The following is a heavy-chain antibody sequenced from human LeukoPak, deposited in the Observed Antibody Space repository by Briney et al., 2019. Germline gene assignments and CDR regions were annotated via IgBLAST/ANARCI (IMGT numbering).Heavy chain of an antibody. CDR2: IIPIFGTA. Sequence: SVKVSCKASGGTFSSYAISWVRQAPGQGLEWMGGIIPIFGTANYAQEFQGRVTITADESTSTAYMELSSLRSEDTAVYYCARAKYYYDSSGYYYFDYWGQGTLVTVSS. J-gene: IGHJ4*02. CDR1: GGTFSSYA. D-gene: IGHD3-22*01. V-gene: IGHV1-69*13. CDR3: ARAKYYYDSSGYYYFDY.